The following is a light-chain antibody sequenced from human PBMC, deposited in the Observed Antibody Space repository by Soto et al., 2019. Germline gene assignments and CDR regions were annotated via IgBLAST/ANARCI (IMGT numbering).Light chain of an antibody. V-gene: IGLV2-14*01. CDR2: EVS. CDR1: RSDVGYYDY. Sequence: QSALTQPASVSGSPGQSITISCTGTRSDVGYYDYVSWYQQHPGKAPKLVIYEVSNRPSGVSNRFSGSKSGNTASLTISGLQAEDEADYYCSSYTTTYTWMFGGGTQLTVL. CDR3: SSYTTTYTWM. J-gene: IGLJ3*02.